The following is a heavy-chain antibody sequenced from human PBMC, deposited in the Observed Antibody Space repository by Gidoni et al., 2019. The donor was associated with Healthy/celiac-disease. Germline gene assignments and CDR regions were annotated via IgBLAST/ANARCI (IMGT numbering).Heavy chain of an antibody. V-gene: IGHV4-34*01. CDR1: GGSFSGYY. CDR2: INHSGST. CDR3: ARVSEQHGMDV. Sequence: QVQLQQWGAGLLKPSETLSLTCAVYGGSFSGYYWSWIRQPPGKGLEWIGEINHSGSTNYNPSLKSRVTISVDTSKNQFSLKLSSVTAADTAVYYCARVSEQHGMDVWGQGTTVTVSS. D-gene: IGHD6-13*01. J-gene: IGHJ6*02.